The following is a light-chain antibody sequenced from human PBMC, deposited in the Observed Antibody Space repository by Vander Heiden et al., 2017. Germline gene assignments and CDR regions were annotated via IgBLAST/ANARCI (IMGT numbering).Light chain of an antibody. CDR1: SIGSYS. CDR2: SDN. V-gene: IGLV1-44*01. J-gene: IGLJ2*01. Sequence: QSILTQPPSASGTPRQRVAISCSGSSIGSYSVSWYQHLPGTAPTLLIYSDNQRPSGVPDRFSGSKSGTSASLAISGLQSEDEADYYCAAWDDSLNGQWVFGGGTKLTVL. CDR3: AAWDDSLNGQWV.